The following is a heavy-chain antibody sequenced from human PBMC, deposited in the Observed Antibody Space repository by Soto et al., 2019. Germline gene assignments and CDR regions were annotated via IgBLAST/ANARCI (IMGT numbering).Heavy chain of an antibody. Sequence: QVQLQESGPGLVKPSETLSLTCTVSGGSISSYYWSWIRQPPGKGLEWIGYIYYSGSTNYNPSLKSRVTISVDTSKNQFSLKLSSATAADTAVYYCARDRLGGWFDPWGQGTLVTVSS. CDR1: GGSISSYY. D-gene: IGHD6-25*01. J-gene: IGHJ5*02. CDR3: ARDRLGGWFDP. V-gene: IGHV4-59*01. CDR2: IYYSGST.